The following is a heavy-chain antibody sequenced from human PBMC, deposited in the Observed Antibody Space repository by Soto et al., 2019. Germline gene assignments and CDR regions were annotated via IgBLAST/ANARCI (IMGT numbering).Heavy chain of an antibody. CDR3: AKGQFGRGILSNIMDV. Sequence: QVQLVESGGGVVQPGRSLRLSCATSGFTFTRSGMHWVRQAPGKGLDWVAVISSDGGNKYYGDSVRGRFTISRDNSNNTLFLEMKSLRVDDTAVYYCAKGQFGRGILSNIMDVLGQGTTVTVSS. CDR1: GFTFTRSG. CDR2: ISSDGGNK. D-gene: IGHD3-16*01. J-gene: IGHJ6*02. V-gene: IGHV3-30*18.